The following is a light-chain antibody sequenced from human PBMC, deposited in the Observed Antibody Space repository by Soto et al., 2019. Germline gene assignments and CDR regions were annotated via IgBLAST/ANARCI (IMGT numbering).Light chain of an antibody. Sequence: EIVMTQSPATLSVSPGERATLACRASQSVSSNLAWYQQKPGQAPRLLIYGASTRATGITARFSGSGSGTEFTLTISSLQSEDFAVYYCQKYNNWPPITFGKGTRLEIK. CDR2: GAS. CDR3: QKYNNWPPIT. V-gene: IGKV3-15*01. CDR1: QSVSSN. J-gene: IGKJ5*01.